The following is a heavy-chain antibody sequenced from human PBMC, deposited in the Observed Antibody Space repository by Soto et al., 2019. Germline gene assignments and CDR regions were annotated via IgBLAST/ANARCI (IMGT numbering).Heavy chain of an antibody. Sequence: GGSLRLSCAASGFTFSSYGMHWVRQAPGKGLEWVAVISYDGSNKYYADSVKGRFTISRDNSKNTLYLQMNSLRAEDTAVYYCAKDRLATAGIPTSSFDPWGQGTLVTVSS. CDR2: ISYDGSNK. V-gene: IGHV3-30*18. J-gene: IGHJ5*02. CDR1: GFTFSSYG. D-gene: IGHD6-13*01. CDR3: AKDRLATAGIPTSSFDP.